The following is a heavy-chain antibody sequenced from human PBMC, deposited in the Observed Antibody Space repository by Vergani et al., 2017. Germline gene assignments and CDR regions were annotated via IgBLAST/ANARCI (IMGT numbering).Heavy chain of an antibody. J-gene: IGHJ4*02. CDR3: ARGRLGVLSIRTFDY. V-gene: IGHV4-30-4*08. D-gene: IGHD3-16*02. CDR2: IYYNGNT. Sequence: QVQLQESGPGLVKPSQTLSRTCTVSGGSISSGDYYWSWIRQPPGKGRELIGYIYYNGNTYYNPSLKCRVTISVDTSKNQFSLKLSSVTAADTSVCYCARGRLGVLSIRTFDYWGQGTLVTVSS. CDR1: GGSISSGDYY.